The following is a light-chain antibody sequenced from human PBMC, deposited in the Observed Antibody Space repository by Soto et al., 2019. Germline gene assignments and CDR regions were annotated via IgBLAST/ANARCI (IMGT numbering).Light chain of an antibody. CDR2: DVS. CDR1: SSDVGGYNY. Sequence: QSVLTQPRSVSGSPGPSVTISCTGTSSDVGGYNYVSWYQQHPGKAPKLMIYDVSKRPSGVPDRFSGAKSCNTASQAISWHQAEDEDDYYGCSYAGSYTCVFGRGTKLTVL. CDR3: CSYAGSYTCV. J-gene: IGLJ3*02. V-gene: IGLV2-11*01.